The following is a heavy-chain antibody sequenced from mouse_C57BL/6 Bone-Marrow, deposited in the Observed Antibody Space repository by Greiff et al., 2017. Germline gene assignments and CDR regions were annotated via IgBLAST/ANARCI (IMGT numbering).Heavy chain of an antibody. J-gene: IGHJ3*01. CDR3: ARYDYDGAY. Sequence: QVQLQQPGAELVKPGASVKLSCKASGYTFTSYWMQWVKQRPGQGLEWIGEIDPSDSYTNYTQKFKGKATLTVDTSSSTAYMQLSSLTSEDSAVYYCARYDYDGAYWGQGTLVTVSA. CDR1: GYTFTSYW. V-gene: IGHV1-50*01. D-gene: IGHD2-4*01. CDR2: IDPSDSYT.